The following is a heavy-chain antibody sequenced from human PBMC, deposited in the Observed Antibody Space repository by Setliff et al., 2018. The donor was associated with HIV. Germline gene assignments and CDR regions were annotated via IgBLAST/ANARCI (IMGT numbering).Heavy chain of an antibody. CDR1: GFIFSSYA. CDR2: ISGTGANT. Sequence: PGGSLRLSCAASGFIFSSYAMSWARQAPGKGLEWVSAISGTGANTYYADAVKGRFTISRDNSKNTLYLQMNSRRAEDTAVYYCAKDMNYNNDYPGVLGSWGRGTLVTVSS. D-gene: IGHD3-16*01. V-gene: IGHV3-23*01. J-gene: IGHJ4*02. CDR3: AKDMNYNNDYPGVLGS.